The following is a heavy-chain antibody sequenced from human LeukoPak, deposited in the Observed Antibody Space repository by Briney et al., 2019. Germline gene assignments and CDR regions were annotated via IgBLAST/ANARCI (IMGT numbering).Heavy chain of an antibody. J-gene: IGHJ4*02. CDR2: VYYTGSA. Sequence: SETLSLTCTVSGGSVSSSVYYWGWIRQPPGEGLELIGHVYYTGSAYFNPSLRSRVTMSVDTSKNQFSLNLSSVTAADTAVYYCARHGNDYGDCWFDYWGLGNLVIVSS. D-gene: IGHD4-17*01. V-gene: IGHV4-39*01. CDR3: ARHGNDYGDCWFDY. CDR1: GGSVSSSVYY.